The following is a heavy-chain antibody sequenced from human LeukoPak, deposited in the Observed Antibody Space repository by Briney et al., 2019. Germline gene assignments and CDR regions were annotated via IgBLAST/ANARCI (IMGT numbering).Heavy chain of an antibody. CDR2: IYTSGST. Sequence: SETLSLTCTVSGGSISSYYWSWIRQPAGKGLEWIGRIYTSGSTNYNPSLKSRVTMSVDTSKNQFSLKLSSVTAADTAVYYCARTDPLVGATVFDYWGQGTLVTVSS. CDR3: ARTDPLVGATVFDY. D-gene: IGHD1-26*01. J-gene: IGHJ4*02. CDR1: GGSISSYY. V-gene: IGHV4-4*07.